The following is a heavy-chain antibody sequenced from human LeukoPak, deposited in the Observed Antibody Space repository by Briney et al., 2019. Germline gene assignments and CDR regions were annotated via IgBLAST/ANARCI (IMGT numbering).Heavy chain of an antibody. CDR3: ARHNRDASRQNRKLDY. V-gene: IGHV5-51*01. D-gene: IGHD1/OR15-1a*01. Sequence: PGESLKISCKGSGDSFTDYWIGWVRQMPGKGLEWMGIIYPGDSDTRYSPSFQGQVTIAADKSISTAYLQWSSLKASDTAMYYCARHNRDASRQNRKLDYWGQGTLVTVSS. J-gene: IGHJ4*02. CDR2: IYPGDSDT. CDR1: GDSFTDYW.